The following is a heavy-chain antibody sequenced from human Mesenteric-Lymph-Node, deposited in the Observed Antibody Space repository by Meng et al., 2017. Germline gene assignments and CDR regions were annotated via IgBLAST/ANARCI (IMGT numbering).Heavy chain of an antibody. J-gene: IGHJ4*02. Sequence: QVQLQESGPGLVEPSQTLSLTCSVSGGSISSGDYYWSWIRQPPGKGLEWIGYIYSSGSTYYNPSLKSRITISVDTSKNQFSLRLTSVTAADTAVYYCARDLGVATSIAGFVYWGQGTLVTVSS. CDR3: ARDLGVATSIAGFVY. CDR1: GGSISSGDYY. V-gene: IGHV4-30-4*01. D-gene: IGHD5-12*01. CDR2: IYSSGST.